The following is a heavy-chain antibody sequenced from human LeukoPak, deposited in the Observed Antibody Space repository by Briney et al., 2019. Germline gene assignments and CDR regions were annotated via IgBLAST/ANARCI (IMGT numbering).Heavy chain of an antibody. D-gene: IGHD6-13*01. CDR3: ARGKRGIAAAFLYYYYYMDV. V-gene: IGHV1-69*13. J-gene: IGHJ6*03. Sequence: SVKVSCKASGGTFSSYAISWVRQAPGQGLEWMGGIIPIFGTANYAQKFQGRVTITADESTSTAYMELSSLRSEDTAVYYCARGKRGIAAAFLYYYYYMDVWGKGTTVTVSS. CDR1: GGTFSSYA. CDR2: IIPIFGTA.